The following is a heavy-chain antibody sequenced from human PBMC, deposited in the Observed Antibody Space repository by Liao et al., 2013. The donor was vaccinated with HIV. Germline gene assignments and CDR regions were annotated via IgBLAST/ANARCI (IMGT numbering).Heavy chain of an antibody. Sequence: QVQLQESGPGLVKPSQTLSLTCTVSGGSISSGSYYWSWIRQPAGKGLEWIGRIYASGSTNYNPSFKSRLTILIDTSRNQFSLSLRSVSDADTAVYYCARWYGNNFGVDSWGQGTLVIVSS. CDR1: GGSISSGSYY. CDR2: IYASGST. J-gene: IGHJ4*02. V-gene: IGHV4-61*02. D-gene: IGHD5-24*01. CDR3: ARWYGNNFGVDS.